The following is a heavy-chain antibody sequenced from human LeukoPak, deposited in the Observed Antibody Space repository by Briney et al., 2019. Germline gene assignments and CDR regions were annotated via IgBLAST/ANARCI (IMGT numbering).Heavy chain of an antibody. CDR3: ARDLLPPGTAGFDFDL. Sequence: ASVKVSCKASGYTFTGYYIHWVRQAPGQGLEWMGRINPSSGGTNYAQKFQGRVTMTRDTSISTAYMELTRLRSDDTAVYYCARDLLPPGTAGFDFDLWGQGTLVTVSS. CDR1: GYTFTGYY. CDR2: INPSSGGT. D-gene: IGHD1-1*01. V-gene: IGHV1-2*06. J-gene: IGHJ4*02.